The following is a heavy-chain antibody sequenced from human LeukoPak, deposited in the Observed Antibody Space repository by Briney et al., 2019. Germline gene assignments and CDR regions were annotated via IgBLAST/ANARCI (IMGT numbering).Heavy chain of an antibody. J-gene: IGHJ4*02. Sequence: SVKVSCKASGGTFSSYAISWVRQAPGQGLEWMGGIIPIFGTANYAQKFQGRVTITADESTSTAYMELRSLRSEDTAVYYCAREVGIAVAGPTGAFDYWGQGTLVTVSS. CDR3: AREVGIAVAGPTGAFDY. CDR1: GGTFSSYA. CDR2: IIPIFGTA. V-gene: IGHV1-69*01. D-gene: IGHD6-19*01.